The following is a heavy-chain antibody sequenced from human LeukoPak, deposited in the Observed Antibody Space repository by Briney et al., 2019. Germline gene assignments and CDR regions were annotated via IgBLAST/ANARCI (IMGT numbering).Heavy chain of an antibody. J-gene: IGHJ4*02. Sequence: ASVKVSGKASGYTFTGYYMHWVRQAPGRGLEWMGWINPNSGGTNYAQKFQGRVTMIRDTSISTAYMELSRLRSDDTAVYYCARDRTRTGYSSGWYHDYWGQGTLVTVSS. D-gene: IGHD6-19*01. CDR1: GYTFTGYY. CDR2: INPNSGGT. V-gene: IGHV1-2*02. CDR3: ARDRTRTGYSSGWYHDY.